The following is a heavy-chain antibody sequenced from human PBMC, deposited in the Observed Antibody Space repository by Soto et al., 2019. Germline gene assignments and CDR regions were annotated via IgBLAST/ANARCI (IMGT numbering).Heavy chain of an antibody. CDR1: GFTFSSYG. J-gene: IGHJ4*02. CDR3: AKSLGYYYDSSGYLVADY. Sequence: QVQLVESGGGVVQPGRSLRLSCAASGFTFSSYGMHWVRQAPGKGLEWVAVISYDGSNKYYADSVKGRFTISRDNSKNTLYLQMNSLRAEDTAVYYCAKSLGYYYDSSGYLVADYWGQGTLVTVSS. CDR2: ISYDGSNK. D-gene: IGHD3-22*01. V-gene: IGHV3-30*18.